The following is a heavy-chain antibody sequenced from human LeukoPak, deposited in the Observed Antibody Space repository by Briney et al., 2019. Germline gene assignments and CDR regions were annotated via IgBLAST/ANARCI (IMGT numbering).Heavy chain of an antibody. Sequence: SETLSLTCTVSGGSISSSTYFWGWIRQPPGKGLEWIGTIYYTGSTYYNPSLKSRVTISVDTSKNQFSLKLTSVTAADTAVYYCARHGGAAGGHWGQGTLVTVSS. D-gene: IGHD6-13*01. V-gene: IGHV4-39*01. J-gene: IGHJ4*02. CDR2: IYYTGST. CDR3: ARHGGAAGGH. CDR1: GGSISSSTYF.